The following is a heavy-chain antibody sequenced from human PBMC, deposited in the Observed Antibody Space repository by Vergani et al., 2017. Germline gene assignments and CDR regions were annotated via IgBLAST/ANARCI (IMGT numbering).Heavy chain of an antibody. Sequence: QVQLQESGPGLLKPSETLSLTCAVYGGSFSGYYWSWIRQPPGKGLEWIGEINHSGSTNYNPSLKSRVTISVDTSKNQFSLKLSAVTAADTAVYYCARERLLFRLDNNYYYYNYMDVWGKGTTVTVSS. D-gene: IGHD5-18*01. J-gene: IGHJ6*03. CDR3: ARERLLFRLDNNYYYYNYMDV. CDR1: GGSFSGYY. V-gene: IGHV4-34*01. CDR2: INHSGST.